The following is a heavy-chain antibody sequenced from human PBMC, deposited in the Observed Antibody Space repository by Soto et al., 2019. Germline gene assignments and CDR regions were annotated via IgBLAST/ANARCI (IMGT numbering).Heavy chain of an antibody. CDR3: ARPASAGSRDAFDI. CDR2: IDPNDSFM. Sequence: GESLKISCQGSVSRFTGFWLNWVRQRPGKGLELVGRIDPNDSFMNYSPPFEGHVTISADKSISTDYLQWTSLQAAGTATSYCARPASAGSRDAFDIWGQGTTLTV. J-gene: IGHJ3*02. V-gene: IGHV5-10-1*01. CDR1: VSRFTGFW. D-gene: IGHD2-15*01.